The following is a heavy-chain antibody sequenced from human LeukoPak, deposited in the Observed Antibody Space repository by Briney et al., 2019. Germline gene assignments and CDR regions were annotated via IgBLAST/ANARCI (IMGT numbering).Heavy chain of an antibody. Sequence: AGGSLRLSCAASGFTFSSYAMSWVRQAPGKGLEWVSAISGSGGSTYYADSVKGRFTIFRDNSKNTLYLQMNSLRAEDTAVYYCAKDDNGGYYYGGIDYWGQGTLVTVSS. CDR3: AKDDNGGYYYGGIDY. J-gene: IGHJ4*02. CDR1: GFTFSSYA. D-gene: IGHD3-22*01. CDR2: ISGSGGST. V-gene: IGHV3-23*01.